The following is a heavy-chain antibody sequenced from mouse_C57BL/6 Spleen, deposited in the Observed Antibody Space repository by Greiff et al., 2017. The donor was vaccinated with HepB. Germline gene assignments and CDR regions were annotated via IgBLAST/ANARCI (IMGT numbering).Heavy chain of an antibody. Sequence: EVQLQQSGAELVKPGASVKLSCKASGFNIKDYYMHWVKQRTEQGLEWIGRIDPEAGETKYDPKFQGKATITADTSSNTAYLQLSSLTSEDTAVYYCASPPDYYGSESWFADWGQGTLVTVSA. V-gene: IGHV14-2*01. CDR1: GFNIKDYY. CDR2: IDPEAGET. D-gene: IGHD1-1*01. CDR3: ASPPDYYGSESWFAD. J-gene: IGHJ3*01.